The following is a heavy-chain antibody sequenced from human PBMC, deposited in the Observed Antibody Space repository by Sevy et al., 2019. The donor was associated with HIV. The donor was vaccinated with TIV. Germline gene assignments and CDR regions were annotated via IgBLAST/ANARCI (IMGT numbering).Heavy chain of an antibody. CDR3: ARDRILPAVYYYYGMDV. CDR2: IYTSGST. J-gene: IGHJ6*02. Sequence: KQSQTLSLTCTVSGGSISSYYWSWIRQPAGKGLEWIGRIYTSGSTKYNPSLKSRVTMSVDTSKSQFSLKLSSVTAADTAVYYCARDRILPAVYYYYGMDVWGQGTTVTVSS. CDR1: GGSISSYY. D-gene: IGHD2-2*01. V-gene: IGHV4-4*07.